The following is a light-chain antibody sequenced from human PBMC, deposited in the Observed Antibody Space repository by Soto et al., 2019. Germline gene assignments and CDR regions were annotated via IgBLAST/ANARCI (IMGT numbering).Light chain of an antibody. CDR1: SSNVGGYND. Sequence: QSALTQPPSASGSPGQSVTISCTGTSSNVGGYNDVSWYQQHPGKAPKLMIYEVSQRPSGVPDRFSGSTSGNTASLTVSVLQDEEAADYYCTSYGGMNNLVFGAGTKLTVL. CDR3: TSYGGMNNLV. V-gene: IGLV2-8*01. J-gene: IGLJ2*01. CDR2: EVS.